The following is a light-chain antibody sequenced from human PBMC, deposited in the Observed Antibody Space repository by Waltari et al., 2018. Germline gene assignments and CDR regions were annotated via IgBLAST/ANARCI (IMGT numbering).Light chain of an antibody. Sequence: EIVMTQSPATLSVSPRERVTLSCRASQSVNNKLAWYQQKPGQAPRLLIYDASTRATGIPTSFSGSGSGTEFTITISSLQSEDFAVYYCQQYSDWPLTFGGGTKVEIK. CDR2: DAS. J-gene: IGKJ4*01. CDR3: QQYSDWPLT. CDR1: QSVNNK. V-gene: IGKV3-15*01.